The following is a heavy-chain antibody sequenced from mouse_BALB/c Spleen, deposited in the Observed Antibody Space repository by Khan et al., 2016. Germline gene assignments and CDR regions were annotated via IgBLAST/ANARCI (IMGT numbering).Heavy chain of an antibody. CDR3: ARSGALYGNFPY. V-gene: IGHV3-2*02. D-gene: IGHD2-1*01. J-gene: IGHJ3*01. CDR1: GYSITSDYA. CDR2: ISYSGRT. Sequence: EVQLQESGPGLVKPSQSLSLTCTVTGYSITSDYAWNWIRQFPGNKLEWMGNISYSGRTSYNPSLKRRISITRDTSKNQFFLQLNAVTAEDTATYYCARSGALYGNFPYWGQGTLVTVSA.